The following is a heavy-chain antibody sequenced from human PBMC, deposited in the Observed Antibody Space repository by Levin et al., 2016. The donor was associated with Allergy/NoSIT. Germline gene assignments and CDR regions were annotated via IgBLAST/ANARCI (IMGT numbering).Heavy chain of an antibody. V-gene: IGHV3-66*02. CDR3: AKDGGRYFDWLLYYYYGMDV. D-gene: IGHD3-9*01. J-gene: IGHJ6*02. Sequence: GESLKISCAASGFTVSSSYMSWVRQAPGKGLDWVSTIYVRLGFGVGDTYYADSVKGRFTISRDNSKNTLYLQMNSLRAEDTAVYYCAKDGGRYFDWLLYYYYGMDVWGQGTTVTVSS. CDR2: IYVRLGFGVGDT. CDR1: GFTVSSSY.